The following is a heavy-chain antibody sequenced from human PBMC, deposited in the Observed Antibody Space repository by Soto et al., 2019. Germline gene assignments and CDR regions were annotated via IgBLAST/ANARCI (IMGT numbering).Heavy chain of an antibody. J-gene: IGHJ5*01. CDR1: GDSISTVDYF. CDR2: IYKSTTT. D-gene: IGHD2-15*01. V-gene: IGHV4-30-4*01. Sequence: TSETLSLTCSVSGDSISTVDYFWAWIRQPPGQALEYIGYIYKSTTTYYNPSFESRVAISLDTSKSQFSLTVTSVTAADTAVYFCARGRYCLTGSCFPNWFDSWGQGTLVTVSS. CDR3: ARGRYCLTGSCFPNWFDS.